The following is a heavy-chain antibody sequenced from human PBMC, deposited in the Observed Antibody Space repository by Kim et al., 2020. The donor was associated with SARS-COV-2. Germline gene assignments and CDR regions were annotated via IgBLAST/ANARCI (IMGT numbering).Heavy chain of an antibody. J-gene: IGHJ6*02. D-gene: IGHD5-18*01. CDR1: GFTFSSYN. CDR3: ARDRREIQLWLTVYGMDV. Sequence: GGSLRLSCAASGFTFSSYNMNWVRQAPGKGLEWVSSISSSSSYIYYADPVKGRFTISRDNAKNSLYLQMNSLRAEDMAVYYCARDRREIQLWLTVYGMDVWGQGTTVTVSS. CDR2: ISSSSSYI. V-gene: IGHV3-21*01.